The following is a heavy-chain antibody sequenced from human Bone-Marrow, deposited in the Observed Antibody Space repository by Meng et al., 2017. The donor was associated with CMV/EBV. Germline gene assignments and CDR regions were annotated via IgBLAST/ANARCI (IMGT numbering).Heavy chain of an antibody. CDR2: ISSSSSTI. J-gene: IGHJ4*02. CDR3: ARDLPLATPAFDY. CDR1: GFTFSSYS. D-gene: IGHD1-26*01. Sequence: GGSLRLSCAASGFTFSSYSMNWVRQAPGKGLERVSYISSSSSTIYYADSVKGRFTISRDNAKNSLYLQMNSLRAEDTAVYYCARDLPLATPAFDYWGQGTLVTVSS. V-gene: IGHV3-48*04.